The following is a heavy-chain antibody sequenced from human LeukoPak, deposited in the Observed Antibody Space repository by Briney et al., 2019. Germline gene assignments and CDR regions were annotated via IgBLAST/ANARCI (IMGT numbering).Heavy chain of an antibody. D-gene: IGHD3-16*01. V-gene: IGHV4-39*01. Sequence: SETLPLTCNVSGGSISSSTYYWGWIRQPPGKALEWLVSIYNSGSTYYTPSLKSRVPIAVDTSKNQFSLKLSSVTAADTAVYYCARHSWGLPPAEYFQHWGQGTLVTVSS. CDR3: ARHSWGLPPAEYFQH. CDR1: GGSISSSTYY. J-gene: IGHJ1*01. CDR2: IYNSGST.